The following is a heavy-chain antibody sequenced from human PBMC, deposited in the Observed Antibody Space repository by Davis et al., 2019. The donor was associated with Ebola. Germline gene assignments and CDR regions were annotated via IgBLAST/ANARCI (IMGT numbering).Heavy chain of an antibody. CDR2: VYPNGDT. D-gene: IGHD6-13*01. CDR1: GGPLSFRHW. Sequence: SETLSLTCAVSGGPLSFRHWWCWIPQAPGTGLEWIGAVYPNGDTLYSPSLKSRVTISVDRSQKSFSLTLSSVTAADTAVYFCARKGIDNYFDSWAQGTLVTVSS. J-gene: IGHJ4*02. CDR3: ARKGIDNYFDS. V-gene: IGHV4-4*02.